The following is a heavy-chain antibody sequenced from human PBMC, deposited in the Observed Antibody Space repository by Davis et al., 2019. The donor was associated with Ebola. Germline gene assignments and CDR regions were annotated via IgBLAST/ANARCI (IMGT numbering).Heavy chain of an antibody. V-gene: IGHV3-30-3*01. CDR3: ARAFISRDYGDPPFDY. D-gene: IGHD4-17*01. CDR1: GFTFSSYA. Sequence: GESLKISCAASGFTFSSYAMHWVRQAPGKGLEWVAVISYDGSNKYYADSVKGRFTISRDNSKNTLYLQMNSLRAEDTAVYYCARAFISRDYGDPPFDYWGQGTLVTVSS. CDR2: ISYDGSNK. J-gene: IGHJ4*02.